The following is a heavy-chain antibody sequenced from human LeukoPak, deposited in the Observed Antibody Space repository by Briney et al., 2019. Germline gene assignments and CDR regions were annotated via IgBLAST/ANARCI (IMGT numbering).Heavy chain of an antibody. V-gene: IGHV4-39*01. CDR1: GGSITSSSYY. J-gene: IGHJ3*02. Sequence: SETLSLTCTVSGGSITSSSYYWGLIRQPPGKGLEWIGNIYYSGSTYYNPSLKSRVTISVDTSKNQFSLKLSSVTAADTAVYYCASPGGNSYNDAFDIWGQGTMVTVSS. D-gene: IGHD4-23*01. CDR3: ASPGGNSYNDAFDI. CDR2: IYYSGST.